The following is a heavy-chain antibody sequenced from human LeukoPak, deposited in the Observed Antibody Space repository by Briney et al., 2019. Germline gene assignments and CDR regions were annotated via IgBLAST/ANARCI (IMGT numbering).Heavy chain of an antibody. CDR1: GGSFSGYY. Sequence: PSETLSLTCAVYGGSFSGYYWSWIRQPPGKGLEWIGEINHSGSTKYNPSLKSRVTISVDTSKNQFSLNLTSVTAADTALYYCARGRGYDPVVFYFDYWGQGNLVTVSS. J-gene: IGHJ4*02. CDR2: INHSGST. CDR3: ARGRGYDPVVFYFDY. V-gene: IGHV4-34*01. D-gene: IGHD5-12*01.